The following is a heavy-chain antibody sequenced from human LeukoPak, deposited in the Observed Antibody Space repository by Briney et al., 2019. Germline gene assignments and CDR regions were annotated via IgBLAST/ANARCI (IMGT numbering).Heavy chain of an antibody. J-gene: IGHJ4*02. Sequence: SETLSLTCTVSGGSISSGDYYWSWIRQSPGKGLEWIGYIYYSGSTYYNPSLKSRVTISVDTSKNQFSLKLSSVTAADTAVYYCARVDIVATGQVDYWGQGTLVTVSS. CDR1: GGSISSGDYY. CDR3: ARVDIVATGQVDY. V-gene: IGHV4-30-4*08. CDR2: IYYSGST. D-gene: IGHD5-12*01.